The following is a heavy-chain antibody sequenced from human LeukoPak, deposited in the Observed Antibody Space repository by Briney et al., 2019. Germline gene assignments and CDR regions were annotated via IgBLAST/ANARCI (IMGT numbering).Heavy chain of an antibody. CDR2: ICGSGGRT. CDR3: AKTTVGYSSGRYPGWPADC. J-gene: IGHJ4*02. D-gene: IGHD6-19*01. Sequence: TGGSLRLSCAASGFTFNTYAIYWVRQAPGKGLEWVSGICGSGGRTYYADSVKGRFIISRDNSKNTVYLQMNSLTADDTAIYYCAKTTVGYSSGRYPGWPADCWGQGTLVTVSS. CDR1: GFTFNTYA. V-gene: IGHV3-23*01.